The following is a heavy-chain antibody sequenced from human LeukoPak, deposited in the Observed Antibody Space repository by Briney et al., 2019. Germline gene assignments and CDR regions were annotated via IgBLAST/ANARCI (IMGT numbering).Heavy chain of an antibody. CDR1: GGSISSYY. CDR2: IYYSGST. J-gene: IGHJ4*02. CDR3: ARVGRDYSNYLDY. V-gene: IGHV4-59*01. Sequence: SETLSLTCTVSGGSISSYYWSWIRQPPGKGLEWIGYIYYSGSTNYNPSLKSRVTISVDTSKNQFSLKLNSVTAADTAVYYCARVGRDYSNYLDYWGQGTLVTVSS. D-gene: IGHD4-4*01.